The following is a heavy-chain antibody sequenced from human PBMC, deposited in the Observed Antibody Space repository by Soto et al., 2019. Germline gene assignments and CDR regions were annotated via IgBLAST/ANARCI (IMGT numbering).Heavy chain of an antibody. CDR2: TRNKVNSYTT. CDR1: GFTISDYY. Sequence: GGSLRLSCAAVGFTISDYYMDWVRQAPGMGLEWVARTRNKVNSYTTEYAASVKGRFTISRDDSENSVYLQMNSLKTEDTAVYYCTLACPLVVTKILIFWGKGTTVIVSS. V-gene: IGHV3-72*01. J-gene: IGHJ6*04. CDR3: TLACPLVVTKILIF. D-gene: IGHD4-17*01.